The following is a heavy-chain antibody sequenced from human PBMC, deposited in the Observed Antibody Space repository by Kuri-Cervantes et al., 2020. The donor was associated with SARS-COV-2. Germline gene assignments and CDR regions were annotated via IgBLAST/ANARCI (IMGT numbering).Heavy chain of an antibody. CDR2: INWNGGST. CDR3: AKEAYYDVLTDVKFFFDF. J-gene: IGHJ4*02. CDR1: GFTFDDYG. D-gene: IGHD3-9*01. V-gene: IGHV3-20*04. Sequence: GESLKISCAASGFTFDDYGMSWVRQAPGKGLEWVSGINWNGGSTGYADSVKGRFTISRDNAKNSLYLQMNSLRAEDTALYYCAKEAYYDVLTDVKFFFDFWGLGTLVTVSS.